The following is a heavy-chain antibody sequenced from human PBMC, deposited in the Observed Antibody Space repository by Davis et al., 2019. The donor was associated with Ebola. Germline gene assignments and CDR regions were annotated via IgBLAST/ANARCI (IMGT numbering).Heavy chain of an antibody. D-gene: IGHD3-10*01. J-gene: IGHJ4*02. CDR1: GFTLSSYW. CDR3: AKDFGGHSDF. V-gene: IGHV3-74*01. Sequence: GESLKISCAASGFTLSSYWMHWVRQAPGKGLVWVSRMNGDGTITSYADSVRGRFTIFRDNAKNTLYLQMNNLGPEDTAIYYCAKDFGGHSDFWGQGTLVTVSS. CDR2: MNGDGTIT.